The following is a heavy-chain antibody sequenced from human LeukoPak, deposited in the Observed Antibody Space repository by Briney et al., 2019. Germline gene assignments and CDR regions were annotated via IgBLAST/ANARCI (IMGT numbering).Heavy chain of an antibody. CDR3: ARIEGSYSYFDY. J-gene: IGHJ4*02. CDR1: GFTFSSFS. D-gene: IGHD1-26*01. V-gene: IGHV3-21*01. CDR2: ITSSSGYM. Sequence: PGGSLRLSCAASGFTFSSFSMNWVRQAPEKGLEWVSSITSSSGYMYYADSVKGRFTISRDNAKNSLYLQMNSLSAEDTAVYYCARIEGSYSYFDYWGQGTLVTVSS.